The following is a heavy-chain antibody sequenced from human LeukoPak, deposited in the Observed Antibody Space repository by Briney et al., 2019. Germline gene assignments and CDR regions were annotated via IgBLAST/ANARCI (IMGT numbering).Heavy chain of an antibody. CDR1: GFTFNSYN. V-gene: IGHV3-21*01. CDR3: ARGYYYGLDV. D-gene: IGHD1-14*01. J-gene: IGHJ6*04. CDR2: ISSSSTYI. Sequence: GGSLRLSCAASGFTFNSYNMNWVRQAPGKGLEWVTSISSSSTYIYYADSVKGRFTISRDNAENSLYLQMNSLRAEDTAVYYCARGYYYGLDVWGKGTTVIVSS.